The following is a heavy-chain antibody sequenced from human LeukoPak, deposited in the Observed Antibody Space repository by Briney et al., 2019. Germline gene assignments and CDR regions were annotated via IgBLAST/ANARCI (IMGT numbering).Heavy chain of an antibody. D-gene: IGHD2-2*01. Sequence: GGSLRLSCAASGFTFRSSWMNWVRQAPGKGLEWVSAISGSGGSTYYADSVKGRFTISRDKSKNMLYLQMNSLRAEDTAVYYFAKVGSNSWAYSSFAYWEQG. CDR2: ISGSGGST. CDR1: GFTFRSSW. J-gene: IGHJ4*01. CDR3: AKVGSNSWAYSSFAY. V-gene: IGHV3-23*01.